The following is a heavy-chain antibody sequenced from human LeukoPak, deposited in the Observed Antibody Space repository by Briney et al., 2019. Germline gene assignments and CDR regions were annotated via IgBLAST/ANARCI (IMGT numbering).Heavy chain of an antibody. CDR3: ARRAPQKYYD. Sequence: PSETLSLTCAVSGDSISNHHWWTWVRQPPGKGLEWIGEIYHSGSANYNPSLKSRVAISVDKSKSQFSLRLNSVTAADTAVYYCARRAPQKYYDWGQGALVTVSS. D-gene: IGHD2/OR15-2a*01. CDR2: IYHSGSA. V-gene: IGHV4-4*02. J-gene: IGHJ4*02. CDR1: GDSISNHHW.